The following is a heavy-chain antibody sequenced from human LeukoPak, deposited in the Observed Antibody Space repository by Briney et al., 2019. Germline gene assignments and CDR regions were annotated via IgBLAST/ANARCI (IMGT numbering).Heavy chain of an antibody. D-gene: IGHD3-10*01. V-gene: IGHV1-8*01. CDR1: GYTFTSYD. J-gene: IGHJ4*02. CDR2: MNPNSGNT. CDR3: ARGTMVRGVNSLAY. Sequence: GASVKVSCKASGYTFTSYDINWVRQATGQGLEWMGWMNPNSGNTGYAQKFQGRVTMTRSTSISTAYMELSSLRSEDTAVYYCARGTMVRGVNSLAYWGQGTLVTVSS.